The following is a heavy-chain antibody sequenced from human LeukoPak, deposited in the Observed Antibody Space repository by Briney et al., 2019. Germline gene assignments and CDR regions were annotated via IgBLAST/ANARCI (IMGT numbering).Heavy chain of an antibody. Sequence: GGSLRLSCAASGFTFSNAWMSWVRQAPGKGLEWVGRIKSKTDGGTTDYAAPVKGRFTISRDDSKNTLYLQMNSLKTEDTAVYYCTTEYLQWLPKLYYYYYYMDVWGKGTTVTVSS. CDR1: GFTFSNAW. CDR3: TTEYLQWLPKLYYYYYYMDV. D-gene: IGHD6-19*01. CDR2: IKSKTDGGTT. J-gene: IGHJ6*03. V-gene: IGHV3-15*01.